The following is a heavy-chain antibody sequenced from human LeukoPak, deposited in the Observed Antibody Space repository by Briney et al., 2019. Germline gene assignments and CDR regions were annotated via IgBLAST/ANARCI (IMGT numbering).Heavy chain of an antibody. CDR3: ARGVDSAIDW. J-gene: IGHJ4*02. CDR1: GFTFSSNW. CDR2: INGDGRDK. D-gene: IGHD3-9*01. V-gene: IGHV3-7*01. Sequence: GGSLRLSCAASGFTFSSNWMTWVRQAPGKGLEWVANINGDGRDKYYVGSVRGRFTISRDNADNALYLQMNSLRGDDTALYYCARGVDSAIDWWGQGTLVTVSS.